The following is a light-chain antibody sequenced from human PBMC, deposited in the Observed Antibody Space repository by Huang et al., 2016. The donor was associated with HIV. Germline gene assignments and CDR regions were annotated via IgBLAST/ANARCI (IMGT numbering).Light chain of an antibody. CDR3: QQYNNWPPLT. CDR2: GAS. J-gene: IGKJ4*01. V-gene: IGKV3-15*01. CDR1: QNVNTD. Sequence: EVVMTQSPAILSVSPGERATFSCRASQNVNTDLAWYKQNPGQAPRLLIYGASTRATGIPARFSGSGSETEFTLTISSLQSEDFAIYYCQQYNNWPPLTFGGGTKVEIK.